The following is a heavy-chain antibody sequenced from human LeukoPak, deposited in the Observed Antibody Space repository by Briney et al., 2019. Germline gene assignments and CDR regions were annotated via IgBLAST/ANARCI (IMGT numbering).Heavy chain of an antibody. J-gene: IGHJ5*02. CDR1: GYTFTRHG. CDR2: MNPNSGNT. V-gene: IGHV1-8*01. D-gene: IGHD3-3*01. CDR3: ARASQAGGFLEWFNWFDP. Sequence: ASVKVSCKASGYTFTRHGIAWVRQAPGQGLEWMGWMNPNSGNTGYAQKFQGRVTMTRNTSISTAYMELSSLRSEDTAVYYCARASQAGGFLEWFNWFDPWGQGTLVTVSS.